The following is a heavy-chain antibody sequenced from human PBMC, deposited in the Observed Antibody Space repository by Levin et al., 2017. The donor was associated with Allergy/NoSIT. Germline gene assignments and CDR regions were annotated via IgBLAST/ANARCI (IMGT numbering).Heavy chain of an antibody. Sequence: GASVKVSCKVSGNSLSDLSMQWVRQAPGKGLEWMGGYHPEEDETLYAQRFQDRLTVTEDTSTDTAYMELTSLTSEDTAVYYCATGEYCSNGVCYLGTGYFFDFWGQGTLVTVSS. V-gene: IGHV1-24*01. CDR3: ATGEYCSNGVCYLGTGYFFDF. CDR1: GNSLSDLS. CDR2: YHPEEDET. D-gene: IGHD2-8*01. J-gene: IGHJ4*02.